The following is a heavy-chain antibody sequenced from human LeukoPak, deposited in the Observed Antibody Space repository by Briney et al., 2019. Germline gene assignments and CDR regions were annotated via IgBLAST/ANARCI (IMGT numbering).Heavy chain of an antibody. D-gene: IGHD3-22*01. J-gene: IGHJ3*02. CDR3: TREGVYAPDGSGYHRDAFDI. Sequence: ASVKVSCKASGGSFSNYVITWVRQAPGQGPEWMGRIIPVLGVSNFAQKFQGRVTITADKSTNTAHMELSRLESGDTAVYYCTREGVYAPDGSGYHRDAFDIWGQGTVVIVSS. CDR1: GGSFSNYV. V-gene: IGHV1-69*04. CDR2: IIPVLGVS.